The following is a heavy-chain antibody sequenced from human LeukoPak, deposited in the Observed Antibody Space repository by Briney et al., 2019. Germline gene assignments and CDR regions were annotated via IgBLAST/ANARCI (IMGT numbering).Heavy chain of an antibody. J-gene: IGHJ3*02. CDR3: ARGRGEMATIKGCAFDI. D-gene: IGHD5-24*01. CDR2: IFPIIDMA. Sequence: ASVKVSCKASGGTFSSYAISWVRLVPGQGLEWMGRIFPIIDMANYAQKFHGRVTIIADKSTNTAYMELSSLRPEDTAVYYCARGRGEMATIKGCAFDIWGQGTMVTVSS. CDR1: GGTFSSYA. V-gene: IGHV1-69*04.